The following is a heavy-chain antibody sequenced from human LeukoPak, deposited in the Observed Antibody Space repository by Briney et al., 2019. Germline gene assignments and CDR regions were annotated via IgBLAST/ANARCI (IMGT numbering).Heavy chain of an antibody. CDR2: ISWNSNNK. CDR3: ARDQSYSSGWYGGNYYFDY. CDR1: GFDDHA. V-gene: IGHV3-9*01. D-gene: IGHD6-19*01. J-gene: IGHJ4*02. Sequence: GGSLRLSCVASGFDDHAMHWVRQAPGKGLEWVSGISWNSNNKAYVDSVRGRFTISRDKAKNSLYLEMNSLRVEDTAVYYCARDQSYSSGWYGGNYYFDYWGQGTLVTVSS.